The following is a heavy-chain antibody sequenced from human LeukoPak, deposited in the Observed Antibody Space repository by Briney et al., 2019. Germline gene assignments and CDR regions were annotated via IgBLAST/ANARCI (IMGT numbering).Heavy chain of an antibody. CDR2: IRSKVYGGTT. CDR3: TRAPLDYGDYAPPTIWDY. CDR1: GFTFGDYA. D-gene: IGHD4-17*01. V-gene: IGHV3-49*03. J-gene: IGHJ4*02. Sequence: GGSLRLSCTASGFTFGDYAMSWFRQAPGKGLGWVGFIRSKVYGGTTEYAASVKGRFTISRDDSKSIAYLQMNSLKTEDTAVYYCTRAPLDYGDYAPPTIWDYWGQGTLVTVSS.